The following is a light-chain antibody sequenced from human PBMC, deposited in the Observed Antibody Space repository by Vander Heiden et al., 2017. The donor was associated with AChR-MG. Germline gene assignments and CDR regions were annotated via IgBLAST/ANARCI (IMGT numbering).Light chain of an antibody. CDR3: SAYAGDNILV. V-gene: IGLV2-8*01. J-gene: IGLJ2*01. CDR2: DVN. CDR1: SSDVGAYDY. Sequence: SALTQPPSASGSPEQSVTISCTGTSSDVGAYDYVSWYQQHPGKAPQLIIYDVNERPSGVPDRFSGSKSGNSASLTVSGLQAVDEADYYCSAYAGDNILVFGGGTKLTVL.